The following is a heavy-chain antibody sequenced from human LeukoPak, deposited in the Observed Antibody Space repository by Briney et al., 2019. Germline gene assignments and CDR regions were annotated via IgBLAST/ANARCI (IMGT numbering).Heavy chain of an antibody. CDR2: ISGSGGST. J-gene: IGHJ4*02. V-gene: IGHV3-23*01. CDR3: AKDSTNQGVLAYCGGDCGGY. D-gene: IGHD2-21*02. Sequence: GGSLRLSCAASGFTFSSYAMSWVRQAPGKGLEWVSAISGSGGSTYYADSVKGRFTISRDNSKNTLYLQMNSLRAEDTAVYYCAKDSTNQGVLAYCGGDCGGYWGQGTLVTVSS. CDR1: GFTFSSYA.